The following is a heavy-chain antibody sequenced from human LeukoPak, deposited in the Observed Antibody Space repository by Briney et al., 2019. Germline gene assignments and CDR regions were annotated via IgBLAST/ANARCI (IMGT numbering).Heavy chain of an antibody. CDR3: ARDSEHSYGRYFAY. CDR2: MQETGNR. V-gene: IGHV4-59*01. Sequence: SETLSLICTVAGCSISTYYWNWMRKAPGKGLEWIGFMQETGNRNYNPSLKSRVAMFADTSKNQFSLILSSVTDADTAAYYCARDSEHSYGRYFAYWGQGILVSVSS. J-gene: IGHJ4*02. CDR1: GCSISTYY. D-gene: IGHD5-18*01.